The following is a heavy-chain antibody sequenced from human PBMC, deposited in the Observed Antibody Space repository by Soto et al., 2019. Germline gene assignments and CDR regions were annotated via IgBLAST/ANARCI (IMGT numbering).Heavy chain of an antibody. V-gene: IGHV4-59*02. CDR3: ARAQGFASPTGFDP. CDR1: GGSVTTYY. CDR2: ISYSGST. Sequence: SETLSLTCTVTGGSVTTYYWSWIRQPPGKGLEWIGHISYSGSTNYNPSLKSRVTISVDSSTNQFSLKLRSVSAADTAVYFCARAQGFASPTGFDPWGQGALLPVSS. J-gene: IGHJ5*02.